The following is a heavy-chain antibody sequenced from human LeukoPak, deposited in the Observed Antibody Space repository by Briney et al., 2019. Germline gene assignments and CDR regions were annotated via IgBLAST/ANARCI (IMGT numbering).Heavy chain of an antibody. D-gene: IGHD6-13*01. CDR2: ISSSGSTI. J-gene: IGHJ6*03. Sequence: GGSLRLSCAASGFTFSSYEMNWVRQAPGKGLEWVPYISSSGSTIYYADSVKGRFTISRDNAKNSLYLQMNSLRAEDTAVYYCARLAAAGPYYYYYMDVWGKGTTVTVSS. CDR3: ARLAAAGPYYYYYMDV. V-gene: IGHV3-48*03. CDR1: GFTFSSYE.